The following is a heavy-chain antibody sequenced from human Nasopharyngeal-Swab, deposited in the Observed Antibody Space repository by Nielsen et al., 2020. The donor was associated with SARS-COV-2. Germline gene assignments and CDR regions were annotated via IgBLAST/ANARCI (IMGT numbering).Heavy chain of an antibody. CDR1: GFTFSSYA. V-gene: IGHV3-23*01. D-gene: IGHD6-19*01. CDR2: ISGSGGST. J-gene: IGHJ4*02. CDR3: AKSPNPRVYSSGFFDY. Sequence: GGSLRLSCAASGFTFSSYAMSWVRQAPGKGLEWVSAISGSGGSTYYADSVKGWFIISRDNSKNTLYLQMNSLRAEDTAVYYCAKSPNPRVYSSGFFDYWGQGTLVTVSS.